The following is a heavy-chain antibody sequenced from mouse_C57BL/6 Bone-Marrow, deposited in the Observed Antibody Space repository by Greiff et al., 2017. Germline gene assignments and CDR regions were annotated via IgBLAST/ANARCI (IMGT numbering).Heavy chain of an antibody. CDR1: GFNIKDDY. V-gene: IGHV14-4*01. CDR3: TTFLSTVVAHWYFDV. Sequence: EVQLQQSGAELVRPGASVKLSCTASGFNIKDDYMHWVKQRPEQGLEWIGWIDPENGDTEYASKFQGKATITADTSSNTAYLQLSSLTSEDTAVYYCTTFLSTVVAHWYFDVWGTGTTVTVSS. CDR2: IDPENGDT. D-gene: IGHD1-1*01. J-gene: IGHJ1*03.